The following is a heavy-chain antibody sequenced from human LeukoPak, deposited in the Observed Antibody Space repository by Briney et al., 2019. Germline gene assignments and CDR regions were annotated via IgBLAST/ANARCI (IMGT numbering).Heavy chain of an antibody. D-gene: IGHD5-24*01. V-gene: IGHV3-23*01. CDR3: ARVADGDKYGGRDY. CDR2: ISGSGGSI. J-gene: IGHJ4*02. CDR1: GFTFSSYA. Sequence: GGSLRLSCAASGFTFSSYAMSWVRQAPGKGLEWVSAISGSGGSIYYADSVKGRFTISRDNAKDTLYLQMNSLRVEDTAVYYCARVADGDKYGGRDYWGQGAQVIVSS.